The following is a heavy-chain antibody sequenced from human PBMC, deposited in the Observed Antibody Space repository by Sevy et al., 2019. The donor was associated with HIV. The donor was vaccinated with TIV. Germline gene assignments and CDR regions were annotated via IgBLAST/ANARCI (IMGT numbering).Heavy chain of an antibody. Sequence: SETLSLTCAVSGGYLNIGGYSWSWIRQPPGKGLEWIGSIYLGGDTDYNPSLKSRITMSLDRSKNQFSLKLSSVTAADTAVYFCARVGPRYSSGPYHFHSWGQGTLVTVSS. V-gene: IGHV4-30-2*01. D-gene: IGHD6-19*01. CDR1: GGYLNIGGYS. CDR3: ARVGPRYSSGPYHFHS. CDR2: IYLGGDT. J-gene: IGHJ4*02.